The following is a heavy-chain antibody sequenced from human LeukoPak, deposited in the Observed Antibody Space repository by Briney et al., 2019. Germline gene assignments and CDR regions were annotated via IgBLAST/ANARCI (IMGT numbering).Heavy chain of an antibody. D-gene: IGHD6-19*01. J-gene: IGHJ4*02. CDR3: AKVSGSGWHFDH. Sequence: GGSLRLSCAASGFTFSNYEMNWVRQAPGKGLEWVSFIRSSGILIYYADSGKGRFTISRDNGKNSLFLQMDSLRVEDTAVYYCAKVSGSGWHFDHWGQGTLVTVSS. CDR1: GFTFSNYE. CDR2: IRSSGILI. V-gene: IGHV3-48*03.